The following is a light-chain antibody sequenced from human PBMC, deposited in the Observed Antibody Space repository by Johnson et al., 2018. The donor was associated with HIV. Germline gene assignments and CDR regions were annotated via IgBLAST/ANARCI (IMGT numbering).Light chain of an antibody. CDR2: ENN. V-gene: IGLV1-51*02. CDR1: SSNIGNNY. CDR3: GAWDNSLSGAPYV. Sequence: QSVLTQPPSMSAAPGQKVTISCSGSSSNIGNNYVSWYQQLPGTAPKLLIYENNKRPSGIPDRFSGSKSGTSATLGITGLQTGDEADYYCGAWDNSLSGAPYVFGTGTKVTVL. J-gene: IGLJ1*01.